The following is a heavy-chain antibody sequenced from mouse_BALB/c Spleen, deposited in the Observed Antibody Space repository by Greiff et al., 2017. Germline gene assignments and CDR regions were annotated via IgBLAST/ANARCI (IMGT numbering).Heavy chain of an antibody. CDR2: INPSTGYT. Sequence: VQLQQSGAELAKPGASVKMSCKASGYTFTSYWMHWVKQRPGQGLEWIGYINPSTGYTEYNQKFKDKATLTADKSSSTAYMQLSSLTSEDSAVYYCARGGAIRNWFAYWGQGTLVTVSA. CDR1: GYTFTSYW. V-gene: IGHV1-7*01. D-gene: IGHD3-1*01. J-gene: IGHJ3*01. CDR3: ARGGAIRNWFAY.